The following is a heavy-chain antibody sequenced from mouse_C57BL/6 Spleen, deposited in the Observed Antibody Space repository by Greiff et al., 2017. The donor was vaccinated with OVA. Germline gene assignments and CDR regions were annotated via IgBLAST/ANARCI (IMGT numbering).Heavy chain of an antibody. V-gene: IGHV1-50*01. Sequence: QVHVKQPGAELVKPGASVKLSCKASGYTFTSYWMQWVKQRPGQGLEWIGEIDPSDSYTNYNQKFKGKATLTVDTSSSTAYMQLSSLTSEDSAVYYCALYYYGTYAMDYWGQGTSVTVSS. CDR2: IDPSDSYT. CDR1: GYTFTSYW. J-gene: IGHJ4*01. D-gene: IGHD1-1*01. CDR3: ALYYYGTYAMDY.